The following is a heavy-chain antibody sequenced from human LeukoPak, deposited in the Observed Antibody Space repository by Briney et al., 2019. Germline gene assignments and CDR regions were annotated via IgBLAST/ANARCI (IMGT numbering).Heavy chain of an antibody. J-gene: IGHJ4*02. D-gene: IGHD2-21*02. CDR3: ARGNVVVTAIPDY. CDR1: GFTFSDYY. Sequence: PGGSLRLSCAASGFTFSDYYMSWIRQAPGKGLEWVSYISSSSSYTSYADSVKGRFTISRDNAKNSLYLQMNSLRAEDTAVYYCARGNVVVTAIPDYWGQGTLVTVSS. CDR2: ISSSSSYT. V-gene: IGHV3-11*03.